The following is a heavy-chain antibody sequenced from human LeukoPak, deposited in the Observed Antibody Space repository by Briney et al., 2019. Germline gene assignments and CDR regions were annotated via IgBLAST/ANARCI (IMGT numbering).Heavy chain of an antibody. CDR2: IYSGGST. CDR3: ARGDSLFTYYFDY. CDR1: GFTVSSNY. D-gene: IGHD5-24*01. Sequence: GGSLRLSCAASGFTVSSNYMSWVRQAPGKGLEWVSVIYSGGSTYYADSVKGRFTISRDNSKNTLYFQMNSLRAEDTAVYYCARGDSLFTYYFDYWGQGTLVTVSS. V-gene: IGHV3-53*01. J-gene: IGHJ4*02.